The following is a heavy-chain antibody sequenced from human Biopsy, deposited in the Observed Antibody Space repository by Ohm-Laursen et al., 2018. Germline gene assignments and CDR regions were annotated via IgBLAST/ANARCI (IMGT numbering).Heavy chain of an antibody. CDR1: GYTFAGYY. CDR2: INPSGSTT. Sequence: SVKVSCKASGYTFAGYYLHWVRQAPGQGLEWMGMINPSGSTTSYPQIFQGKVTMTRDTSKSTVYMELSSLRSADTDVYFCARNTGWYGGLYYFDYWGQGTLVTVSS. D-gene: IGHD6-19*01. J-gene: IGHJ4*01. CDR3: ARNTGWYGGLYYFDY. V-gene: IGHV1-46*01.